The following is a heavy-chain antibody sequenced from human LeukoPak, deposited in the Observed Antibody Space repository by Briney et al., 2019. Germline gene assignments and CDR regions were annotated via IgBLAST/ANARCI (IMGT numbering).Heavy chain of an antibody. CDR2: INWNGGST. Sequence: PGGSLRLSCAASGFTFDDYGMSWVRQAPGKGLEWVSGINWNGGSTGYADSVKGRFTISRDNAKNSLYLQMNSPRAEDTALYYCASGLIAAAGTAGYWGQGTLVTVSS. CDR3: ASGLIAAAGTAGY. V-gene: IGHV3-20*04. D-gene: IGHD6-13*01. CDR1: GFTFDDYG. J-gene: IGHJ4*02.